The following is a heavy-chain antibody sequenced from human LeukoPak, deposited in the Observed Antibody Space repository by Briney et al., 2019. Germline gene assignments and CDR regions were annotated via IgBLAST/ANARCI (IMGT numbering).Heavy chain of an antibody. CDR3: ALHTVTKGFDY. CDR2: ISGSGGST. Sequence: ETLSLTCAVYGGSFSGYYWSWVRQAPGKGLEWVSAISGSGGSTYYADSVKGRFTISRDNSKNTLYLQMNSLRAEDTAVYYCALHTVTKGFDYWGQGTLVTVSS. J-gene: IGHJ4*02. D-gene: IGHD4-17*01. CDR1: GGSFSGYY. V-gene: IGHV3-23*01.